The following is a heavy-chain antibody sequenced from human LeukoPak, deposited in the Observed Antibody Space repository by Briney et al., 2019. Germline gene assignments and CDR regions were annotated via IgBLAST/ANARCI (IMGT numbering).Heavy chain of an antibody. CDR1: GYTFSSFG. CDR2: ISVYTSKT. Sequence: ASVKVSCEASGYTFSSFGISWVRQAPGQGLEWMGWISVYTSKTNYAQNLQGRVTITTDTSTTTAYMELRSLRSDDTAVYYCARERSYCGGDSCDAFDIWGQGTLVTVSS. CDR3: ARERSYCGGDSCDAFDI. D-gene: IGHD2-21*01. V-gene: IGHV1-18*01. J-gene: IGHJ3*02.